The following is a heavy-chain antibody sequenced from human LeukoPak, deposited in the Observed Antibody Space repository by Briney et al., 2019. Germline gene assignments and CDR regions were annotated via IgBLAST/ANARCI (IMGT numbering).Heavy chain of an antibody. CDR2: TSYSGTT. J-gene: IGHJ5*02. CDR1: GASISTRGYH. V-gene: IGHV4-39*01. Sequence: SETLSLTCLVSGASISTRGYHWAWIRQPPGKGLEWIGTTSYSGTTYYHPSLKSRVTISGDTSKSQISLKLSSVTAADTAVYYCARDGSGSYWFDPWGRGTLVTVSS. D-gene: IGHD3-10*01. CDR3: ARDGSGSYWFDP.